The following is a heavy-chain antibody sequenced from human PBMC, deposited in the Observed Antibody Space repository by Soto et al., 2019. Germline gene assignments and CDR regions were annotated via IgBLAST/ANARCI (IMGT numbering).Heavy chain of an antibody. J-gene: IGHJ6*02. CDR1: GYTFTSFD. Sequence: QVQLVQSGAEVKKPGASVKVSCKASGYTFTSFDINWVRQATGQRLEWMGWMNTNSGNTDFAQKFQGRVSMTRDTSISTAYMELSNLRSEDTAVYYCKRPHDYIWGSYRTNQSYGRDVWGQGTTGTVSS. D-gene: IGHD3-16*02. V-gene: IGHV1-8*01. CDR3: KRPHDYIWGSYRTNQSYGRDV. CDR2: MNTNSGNT.